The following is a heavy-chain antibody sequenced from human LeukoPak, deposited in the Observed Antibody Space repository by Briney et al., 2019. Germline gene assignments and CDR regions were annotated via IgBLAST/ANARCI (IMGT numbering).Heavy chain of an antibody. D-gene: IGHD6-19*01. J-gene: IGHJ6*02. CDR1: GFTFSSYE. V-gene: IGHV3-48*03. CDR2: ISSSGSTI. CDR3: ARLRGWTYGMDV. Sequence: GGSLRLSCAASGFTFSSYEMNWIRQAPGKGLEWVSYISSSGSTIYYADSVKGRFTISRDNAKNSLYLQMNSLRAEDTAVCYCARLRGWTYGMDVWGQGTTVTVSS.